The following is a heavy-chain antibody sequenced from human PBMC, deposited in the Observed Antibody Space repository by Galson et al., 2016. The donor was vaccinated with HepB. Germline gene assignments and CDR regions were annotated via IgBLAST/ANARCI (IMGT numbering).Heavy chain of an antibody. CDR3: AGVRSGSYAFDI. V-gene: IGHV3-30*03. CDR2: ITYDGSNK. D-gene: IGHD3-3*01. Sequence: SLRLSCAASGFTFSGYAMHWVRQAPGKGLEWVAVITYDGSNKYYADSVKGRFTISSDNSKNTLYLKMKSLRAKDTSVYYWAGVRSGSYAFDIWGQGTMVTVSS. J-gene: IGHJ3*02. CDR1: GFTFSGYA.